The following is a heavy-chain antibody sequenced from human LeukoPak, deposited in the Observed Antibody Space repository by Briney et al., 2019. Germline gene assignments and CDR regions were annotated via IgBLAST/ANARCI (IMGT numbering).Heavy chain of an antibody. V-gene: IGHV3-30*18. Sequence: GGSPRLSCAASGFTFSSYGMHWVRQAPGKGLEWVAVISYDGSNQYYADSVEGRFTISRDNSKNTLYLQMNSLRAEDTAVYYCANGYCTNGVCYPYYYYYMDVWGKGTTVTVSS. CDR1: GFTFSSYG. CDR2: ISYDGSNQ. CDR3: ANGYCTNGVCYPYYYYYMDV. J-gene: IGHJ6*03. D-gene: IGHD2-8*01.